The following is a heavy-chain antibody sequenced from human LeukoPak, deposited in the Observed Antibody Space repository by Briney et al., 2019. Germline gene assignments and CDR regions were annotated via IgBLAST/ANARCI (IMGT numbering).Heavy chain of an antibody. D-gene: IGHD4-23*01. CDR3: ARETPSRYFDY. CDR2: ISAYNGNT. Sequence: GASVKVSCKASGYTFTSYGISWVRQAPGQGLEWMGWISAYNGNTNYAQKLQGRVTMTTDTSTSTAYMELSSLRSEDTAVYYCARETPSRYFDYWGQGTLVTVSS. V-gene: IGHV1-18*01. J-gene: IGHJ4*02. CDR1: GYTFTSYG.